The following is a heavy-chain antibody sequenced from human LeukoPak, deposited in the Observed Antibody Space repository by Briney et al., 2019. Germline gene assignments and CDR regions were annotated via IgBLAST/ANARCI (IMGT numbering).Heavy chain of an antibody. Sequence: SGTLSLTCGVSGGSISGTNWWSWVRQPPGQGLEWIGEISLRGLTNYNPSLRSRLTMSLDESKNQVSLNLTSVTAADTAAYYCSRESGPFSPFGFWGQGTLVSVHS. CDR1: GGSISGTNW. CDR3: SRESGPFSPFGF. D-gene: IGHD1-26*01. J-gene: IGHJ4*02. CDR2: ISLRGLT. V-gene: IGHV4-4*02.